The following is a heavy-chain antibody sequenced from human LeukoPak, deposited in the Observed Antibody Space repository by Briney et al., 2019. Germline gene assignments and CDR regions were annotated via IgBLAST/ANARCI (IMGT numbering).Heavy chain of an antibody. CDR2: MNPNSGNT. V-gene: IGHV1-8*01. CDR3: ARAPMVNYYWFDP. D-gene: IGHD5-18*01. J-gene: IGHJ5*02. Sequence: ASVKVSCKASGYTFTSYDINWVRQATGQGLEWMGWMNPNSGNTGYAQKLQGRVTMTTDTSTSTAYMELRSLRSDDTAVYYCARAPMVNYYWFDPWGQGTLVTVSS. CDR1: GYTFTSYD.